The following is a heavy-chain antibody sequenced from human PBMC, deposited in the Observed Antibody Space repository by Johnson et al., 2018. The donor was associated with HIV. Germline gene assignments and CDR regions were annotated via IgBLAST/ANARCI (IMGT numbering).Heavy chain of an antibody. CDR3: AKDSDTYYYGSGDAFDI. D-gene: IGHD3-10*01. CDR1: GFTVSSYY. J-gene: IGHJ3*02. V-gene: IGHV3-30*18. Sequence: QVQLVESGGGLVQPGGSLRLSCAASGFTVSSYYMTWVRQAPGKGLEWVAVISYHGTNKYYADSVKGRFTISRDNRKKSLYLQMNSLRTEDTALYYCAKDSDTYYYGSGDAFDIWGQGTMVTVSS. CDR2: ISYHGTNK.